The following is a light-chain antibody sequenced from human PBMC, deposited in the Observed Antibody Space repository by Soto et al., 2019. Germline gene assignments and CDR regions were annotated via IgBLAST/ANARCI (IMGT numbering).Light chain of an antibody. V-gene: IGKV1-33*01. CDR1: QDISKF. CDR3: QQYDSLPYT. J-gene: IGKJ2*01. Sequence: DIQMTQSPSSLSASVGDRVTISCQARQDISKFLNWYQQKPGKTPKLLIYDASNLETGVPSRLSGSGSGTDFTFTISSLQPEDIATYYCQQYDSLPYTFGQGTKLEIK. CDR2: DAS.